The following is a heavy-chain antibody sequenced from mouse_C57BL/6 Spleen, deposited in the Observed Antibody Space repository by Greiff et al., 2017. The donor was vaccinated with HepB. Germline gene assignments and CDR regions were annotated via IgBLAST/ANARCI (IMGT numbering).Heavy chain of an antibody. CDR2: INPNNGGT. V-gene: IGHV1-18*01. J-gene: IGHJ2*01. D-gene: IGHD1-1*01. Sequence: LKESGPELVKPGASVKIPCKASGYTFTDYNMDWVKQSHGKSLEWIGDINPNNGGTIYNQKFKGKATLTVDKSSSTAYMELRSLTSEDTAVYYCALIYYEGFDYWGQGTTLTVSS. CDR1: GYTFTDYN. CDR3: ALIYYEGFDY.